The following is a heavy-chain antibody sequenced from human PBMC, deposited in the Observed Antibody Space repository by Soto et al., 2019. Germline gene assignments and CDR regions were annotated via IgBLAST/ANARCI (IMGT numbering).Heavy chain of an antibody. D-gene: IGHD4-17*01. CDR2: ISYDGSNK. Sequence: GGSLRLSCAASGFTFSSYAMHWVRQAPGKGLEWVAVISYDGSNKYYADSVKGRFTISRDNSKNTLYLQMNSLRAEDTAVYYCARVMTTVTTYDDFDYWGQGTLVTVSS. CDR3: ARVMTTVTTYDDFDY. V-gene: IGHV3-30-3*01. J-gene: IGHJ4*02. CDR1: GFTFSSYA.